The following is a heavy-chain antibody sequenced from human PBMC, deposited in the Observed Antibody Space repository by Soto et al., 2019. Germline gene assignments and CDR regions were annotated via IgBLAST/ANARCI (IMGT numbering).Heavy chain of an antibody. V-gene: IGHV3-53*01. CDR1: GFTVSPKY. CDR2: FDSSDNT. D-gene: IGHD1-7*01. Sequence: VGSLRLSCAASGFTVSPKYMTWVRQAPGNGLEWVSLFDSSDNTYYADSVKGRFTISRDNSRNTVFLQMSSLRAEDTAVYYCVRDSMNYPFDYWGQATLVTVSS. CDR3: VRDSMNYPFDY. J-gene: IGHJ4*02.